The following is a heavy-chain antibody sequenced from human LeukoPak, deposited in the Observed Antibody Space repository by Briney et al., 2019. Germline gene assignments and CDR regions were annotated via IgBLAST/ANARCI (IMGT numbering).Heavy chain of an antibody. CDR1: GCTISSDE. V-gene: IGHV3-48*03. CDR2: ISSSGSPI. Sequence: PGGSLRLSCAASGCTISSDEMNWARRAPGKGLEWVSYISSSGSPIYYADSVKGRFSISRDTAKNSLYVQMNSLRAEDTAVYYCARGASSRPLAHWGQGTLVTVSS. J-gene: IGHJ4*02. D-gene: IGHD1-1*01. CDR3: ARGASSRPLAH.